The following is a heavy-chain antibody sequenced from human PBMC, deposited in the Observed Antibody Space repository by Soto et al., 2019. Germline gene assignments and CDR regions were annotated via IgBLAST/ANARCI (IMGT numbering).Heavy chain of an antibody. J-gene: IGHJ4*02. Sequence: GGSLRLSCAASGFTFDDYAMHWVRQAPGKGLEWVSGISWNSGSIGYADSVKGRFTISKDNAKNSLYLQMNSLGAEDTALYYCAKDNSCGSTSCSFLSGYYLFLFDYWGQGTLVTVSS. CDR3: AKDNSCGSTSCSFLSGYYLFLFDY. CDR2: ISWNSGSI. D-gene: IGHD2-2*01. V-gene: IGHV3-9*01. CDR1: GFTFDDYA.